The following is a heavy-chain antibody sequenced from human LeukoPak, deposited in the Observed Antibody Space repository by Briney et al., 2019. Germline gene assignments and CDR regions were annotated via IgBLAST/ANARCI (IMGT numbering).Heavy chain of an antibody. Sequence: GGPLRLSCAASGFTFRIFWMSWVRQAPGKGLEWVANIEQDGSEKYYVDSVKGRFTVSRDNAKNSLYLQMNSLRAEDTAVYYCARDGGYCANGVCHYFEYWGQGTLVTVSS. J-gene: IGHJ4*02. CDR1: GFTFRIFW. CDR3: ARDGGYCANGVCHYFEY. D-gene: IGHD2-8*01. CDR2: IEQDGSEK. V-gene: IGHV3-7*05.